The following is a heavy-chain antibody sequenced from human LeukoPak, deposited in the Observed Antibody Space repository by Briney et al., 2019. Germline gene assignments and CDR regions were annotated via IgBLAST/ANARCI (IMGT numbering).Heavy chain of an antibody. CDR1: GYSFTSYW. Sequence: GESLKISCKGSGYSFTSYWIGWVRQMPGEGLEWMGMIYPGDSDTRYSPSFQGHVTISADTSITTAYLQWSGLKASDTAMYYCARHIGLTTRYFDSWGQGTLVTVSS. D-gene: IGHD4/OR15-4a*01. CDR3: ARHIGLTTRYFDS. J-gene: IGHJ4*02. CDR2: IYPGDSDT. V-gene: IGHV5-51*01.